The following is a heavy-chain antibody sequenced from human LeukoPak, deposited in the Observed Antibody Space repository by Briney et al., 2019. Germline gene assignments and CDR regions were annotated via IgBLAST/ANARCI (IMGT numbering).Heavy chain of an antibody. J-gene: IGHJ4*02. V-gene: IGHV3-30-3*01. D-gene: IGHD3-3*01. CDR2: ISYDGSNK. CDR3: ARDQDSDYDFWSGPSY. CDR1: GFTFSSYA. Sequence: GRSLRLSCAASGFTFSSYAMHWVRQAPGKGLKWVAVISYDGSNKYYADSVKGRFTISRDNSKNTLYLQMNSPRAEDTAVYYCARDQDSDYDFWSGPSYWGQGTLVTVSS.